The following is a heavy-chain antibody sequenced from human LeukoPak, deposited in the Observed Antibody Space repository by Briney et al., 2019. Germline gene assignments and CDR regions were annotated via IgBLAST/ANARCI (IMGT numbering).Heavy chain of an antibody. J-gene: IGHJ4*02. CDR3: AASHYYDSSGYHY. CDR1: GGSISSYY. CDR2: IYYSGST. V-gene: IGHV4-59*01. Sequence: SETLSLTCTVSGGSISSYYWSWIRQPPGKGLEWIGYIYYSGSTNYNPSLKSRVTISVDTSKNQFSLKLSSVTAADTAVYYCAASHYYDSSGYHYWGQGTLVTVSS. D-gene: IGHD3-22*01.